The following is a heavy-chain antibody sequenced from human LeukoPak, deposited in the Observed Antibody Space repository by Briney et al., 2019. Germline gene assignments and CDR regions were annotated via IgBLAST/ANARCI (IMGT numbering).Heavy chain of an antibody. V-gene: IGHV3-23*01. CDR3: ASHYDSSGYYYFDY. CDR2: ITGSGGRT. D-gene: IGHD3-22*01. Sequence: PGGSLRLSCAASGFTFSSYAMSWVRQAPGKGLEWVSAITGSGGRTYYADSVKGRFTISRDNSKNTQLYLQMVSLRPEDTALYYCASHYDSSGYYYFDYWGQGALVTVSS. J-gene: IGHJ4*02. CDR1: GFTFSSYA.